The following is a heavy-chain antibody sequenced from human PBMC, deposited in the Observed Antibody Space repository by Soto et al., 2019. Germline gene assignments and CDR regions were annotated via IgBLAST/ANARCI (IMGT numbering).Heavy chain of an antibody. CDR2: ISGSGGST. D-gene: IGHD6-19*01. CDR3: AKDRDSSGWYGNWFDP. CDR1: GFTFSSYA. V-gene: IGHV3-23*01. Sequence: PGGSLRLSCAASGFTFSSYAMSWVSQAPGKGLEWVSSISGSGGSTYYADSVKGRFTISRDNSKNTLYLQMNSLRAEDTAVYYCAKDRDSSGWYGNWFDPWGQGTLVTVSS. J-gene: IGHJ5*02.